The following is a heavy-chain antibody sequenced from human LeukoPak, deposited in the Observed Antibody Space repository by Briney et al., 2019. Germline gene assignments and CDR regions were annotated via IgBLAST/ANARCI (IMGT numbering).Heavy chain of an antibody. CDR3: FRVACDSGFCNVDY. D-gene: IGHD3-22*01. CDR1: GGSISSSSYN. Sequence: PSETLSLTCTVSGGSISSSSYNWGWIRQPPGKGLEWIAYIYHSGNTYYNPSLRSRVTMSVATSKNQFSLEVKSVTAADTAVYYCFRVACDSGFCNVDYWGQGTLVPVTS. J-gene: IGHJ4*02. CDR2: IYHSGNT. V-gene: IGHV4-30-4*08.